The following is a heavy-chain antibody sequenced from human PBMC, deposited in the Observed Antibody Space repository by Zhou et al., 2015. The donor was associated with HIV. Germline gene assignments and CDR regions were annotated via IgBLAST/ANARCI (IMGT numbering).Heavy chain of an antibody. D-gene: IGHD2-15*01. CDR2: INPNSGGT. CDR1: GYTFTGYY. Sequence: QVQLVQSGAEVKKPGASVKVSCKASGYTFTGYYMHWVRQAPGQGLEWMGWINPNSGGTNYAQKFQGRVTMTRDTSISTAYMELSRLRSDDTAVYYCARGCSGGSCYGYYYYGMDVVGPRDHGHRSP. J-gene: IGHJ6*02. CDR3: ARGCSGGSCYGYYYYGMDV. V-gene: IGHV1-2*02.